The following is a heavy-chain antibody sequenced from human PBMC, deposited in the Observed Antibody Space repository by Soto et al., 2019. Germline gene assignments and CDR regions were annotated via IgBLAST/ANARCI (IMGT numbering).Heavy chain of an antibody. CDR1: GGSISSSSYD. J-gene: IGHJ6*02. V-gene: IGHV4-39*01. Sequence: SETLSLTCTVSGGSISSSSYDWGWIRQPPGKGLEWIGSIYYSGSTYYNPSLKSRVTISVDTSKNQFSLKLSSVTAADTAVYYCARQDGAATVPRSCPYYSNGRDALGQGTTVTVSS. CDR3: ARQDGAATVPRSCPYYSNGRDA. CDR2: IYYSGST. D-gene: IGHD4-17*01.